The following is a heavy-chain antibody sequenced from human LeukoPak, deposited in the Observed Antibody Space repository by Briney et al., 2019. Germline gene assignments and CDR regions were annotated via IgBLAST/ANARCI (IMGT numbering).Heavy chain of an antibody. V-gene: IGHV3-23*01. CDR2: ISGSGGST. CDR3: ARDPAARDYYYYYYYFDV. Sequence: PGGSLRLSCAASGFTFSSYAMSWVRQAPGKGLEWVSAISGSGGSTYYADSVKGRFTISRDNPKNTLYLQMNSLRAEDTAVYYCARDPAARDYYYYYYYFDVWGKGTTVTVSS. J-gene: IGHJ6*03. D-gene: IGHD2-15*01. CDR1: GFTFSSYA.